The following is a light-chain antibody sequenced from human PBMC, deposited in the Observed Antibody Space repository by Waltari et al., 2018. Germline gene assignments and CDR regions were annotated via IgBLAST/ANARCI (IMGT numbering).Light chain of an antibody. CDR2: ENS. J-gene: IGLJ7*01. CDR3: GTWDSSLSGAV. Sequence: QSVLTQPPSVSAAPAQRVTISCPGGSPYIGNNHVPWSRQLPGTAPNILIYENSERPSGSPGRFSGSKSGTSATLDITGLQAGDEADYYCGTWDSSLSGAVFGGGTHLTVL. CDR1: SPYIGNNH. V-gene: IGLV1-51*02.